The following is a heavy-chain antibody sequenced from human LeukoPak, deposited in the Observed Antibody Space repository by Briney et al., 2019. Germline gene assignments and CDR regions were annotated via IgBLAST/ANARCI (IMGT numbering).Heavy chain of an antibody. V-gene: IGHV3-23*01. Sequence: GGSLRLSCAASGFTFSSYAMSWVRQAPGKGLEWVSAISGSGGSTYYADSVRGRFTISRDNSKNTLYLQMNSLRAADRPVYYSATMPGSTSGSVAYCSQGPLVTASS. CDR2: ISGSGGST. D-gene: IGHD6-19*01. J-gene: IGHJ4*02. CDR1: GFTFSSYA. CDR3: ATMPGSTSGSVAY.